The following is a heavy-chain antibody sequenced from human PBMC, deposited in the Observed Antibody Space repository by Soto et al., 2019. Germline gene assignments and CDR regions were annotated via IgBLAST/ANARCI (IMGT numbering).Heavy chain of an antibody. J-gene: IGHJ3*02. D-gene: IGHD3-22*01. CDR2: INSDGSST. V-gene: IGHV3-74*01. CDR3: ARDPGYYDSSGYLDAFDI. CDR1: GFTFSSYW. Sequence: EVQLVESGGGLVQPGGSLRLSCAASGFTFSSYWMHWVRQAPGKGLVWVSRINSDGSSTSYADSVKGRFTISRDNAKNTLXXQMNSLRAEDTAVYYCARDPGYYDSSGYLDAFDIWGQGTMVTVSS.